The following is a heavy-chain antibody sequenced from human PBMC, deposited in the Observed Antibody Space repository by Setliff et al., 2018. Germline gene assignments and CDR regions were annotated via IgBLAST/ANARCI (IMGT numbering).Heavy chain of an antibody. CDR3: ARVDNFWSGPIDY. V-gene: IGHV4-39*07. J-gene: IGHJ4*02. D-gene: IGHD3-3*01. CDR1: GGSISSSSYY. Sequence: PSETLSLNCTVSGGSISSSSYYWGWIRQPPGKGLEWIGSIYYSGSTYYNPSLKSRVTISVDTSRNQFSLKLSSVTAADTAVYYCARVDNFWSGPIDYWGQGTLVTVSS. CDR2: IYYSGST.